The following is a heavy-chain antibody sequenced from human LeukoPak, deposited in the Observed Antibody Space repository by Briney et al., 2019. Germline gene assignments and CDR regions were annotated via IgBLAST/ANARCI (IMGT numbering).Heavy chain of an antibody. V-gene: IGHV1-2*02. D-gene: IGHD6-13*01. J-gene: IGHJ4*02. CDR3: ARAHSSLRLYHFDY. Sequence: ASVKLSCKASGYTFTDQWIHWVRQAPGQSLEWLGWINPNSGGTNYAQKFEGRIAMTTDTSINTGYMEMTRLTSDDTAVYYCARAHSSLRLYHFDYWGQGTLVTVSS. CDR1: GYTFTDQW. CDR2: INPNSGGT.